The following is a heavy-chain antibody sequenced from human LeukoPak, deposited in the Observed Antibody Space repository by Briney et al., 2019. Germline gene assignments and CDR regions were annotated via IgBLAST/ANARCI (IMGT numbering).Heavy chain of an antibody. Sequence: QTLSLTRALSGDSVSSNSAAWNWVRQSPSRGLEWLGRTYYRVEWYKEYALWVESRTTIKPDTTKSLCSLKLSSLTTEDTTAYYCARDHITSLAAAGTNGAFDIWGQGTMVTVSS. CDR2: TYYRVEWYK. V-gene: IGHV6-1*01. J-gene: IGHJ3*02. CDR3: ARDHITSLAAAGTNGAFDI. D-gene: IGHD6-13*01. CDR1: GDSVSSNSAA.